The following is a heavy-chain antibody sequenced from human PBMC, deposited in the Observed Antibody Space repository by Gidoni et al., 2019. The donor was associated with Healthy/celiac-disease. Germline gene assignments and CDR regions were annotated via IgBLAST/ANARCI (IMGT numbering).Heavy chain of an antibody. Sequence: EVQLVESGGGLIQPGGSLRLSCAASGFTVSSNYMSWVRQAPGKGLEWVSVIYSGGSTYYADSVKGRFTISRDNSKNTLYLQMNSLRAEDTAVYYCARGGIAVANDAFDIWGQGTMVTVSS. J-gene: IGHJ3*02. D-gene: IGHD6-19*01. V-gene: IGHV3-53*01. CDR1: GFTVSSNY. CDR3: ARGGIAVANDAFDI. CDR2: IYSGGST.